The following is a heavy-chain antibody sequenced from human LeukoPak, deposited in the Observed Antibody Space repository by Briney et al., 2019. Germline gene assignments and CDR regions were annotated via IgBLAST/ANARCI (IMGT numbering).Heavy chain of an antibody. CDR1: GGSIGNYY. J-gene: IGHJ5*02. CDR2: IYSSGST. Sequence: SESLSPTCTVSGGSIGNYYWSWIRQPAGKTLEWIGRIYSSGSTNYNTSLKSRVTMSVDTSKNHFSLKLSSVTAADTAVYYCARGLLEVVPAASNWFDPWGQGTLVTVSS. V-gene: IGHV4-4*07. CDR3: ARGLLEVVPAASNWFDP. D-gene: IGHD2-2*01.